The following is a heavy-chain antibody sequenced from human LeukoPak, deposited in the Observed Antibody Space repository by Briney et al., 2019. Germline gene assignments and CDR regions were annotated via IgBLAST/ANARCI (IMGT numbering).Heavy chain of an antibody. J-gene: IGHJ1*01. V-gene: IGHV3-74*01. CDR1: GMTFSNHW. D-gene: IGHD3-16*01. CDR2: IKTDGRTT. Sequence: GGSLRLFCAASGMTFSNHWMHWVRQVPGKGLVWVSLIKTDGRTTIYADSVKGRFNISRDNGKSTLYLQMNSLRAEDTAIYYCTTGPSYGYEWWGQGTVVTVSS. CDR3: TTGPSYGYEW.